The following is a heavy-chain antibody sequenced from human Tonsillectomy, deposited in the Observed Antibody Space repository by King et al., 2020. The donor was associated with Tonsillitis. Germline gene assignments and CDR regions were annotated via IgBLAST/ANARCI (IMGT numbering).Heavy chain of an antibody. J-gene: IGHJ4*02. CDR3: AKSEDFDY. Sequence: MHWVRQAPGKGLEWVAVISYDGSNKYYADSVKVRFTISRDNSKNTLYLQIKSLRDEDTAVYYCAKSEDFDYWSQGTLVTVSS. CDR2: ISYDGSNK. V-gene: IGHV3-30*18.